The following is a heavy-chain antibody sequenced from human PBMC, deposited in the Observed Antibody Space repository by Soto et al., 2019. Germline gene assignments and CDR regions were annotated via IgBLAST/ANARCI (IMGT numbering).Heavy chain of an antibody. D-gene: IGHD2-15*01. CDR1: GFSLSTSGVG. J-gene: IGHJ4*02. Sequence: QITLKESGPTLVKPTQTLTLTCTFSGFSLSTSGVGVGWIRQPPGKALEWLALIYWDDDKRYSPSLKSRLTLTKDNSKNQVVLNMTNMDPVDQAPYYCAHRPSYCSGGSCYSGFDSWGQGTLVTVSS. CDR2: IYWDDDK. V-gene: IGHV2-5*02. CDR3: AHRPSYCSGGSCYSGFDS.